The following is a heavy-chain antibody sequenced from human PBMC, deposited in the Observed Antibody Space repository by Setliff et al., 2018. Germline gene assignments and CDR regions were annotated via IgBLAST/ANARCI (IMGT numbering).Heavy chain of an antibody. J-gene: IGHJ4*02. CDR2: ISKDGDRT. V-gene: IGHV3-64*02. Sequence: GGSLRLSCAASGFPFSTYAMHWVRQPPGKRLEYVSAISKDGDRTYYADSVKGRFTISRDNSKNTLYLQMGSLRPEDMAVYYCATWTGKYHDYWGQGTLVTVSS. CDR1: GFPFSTYA. D-gene: IGHD2-2*01. CDR3: ATWTGKYHDY.